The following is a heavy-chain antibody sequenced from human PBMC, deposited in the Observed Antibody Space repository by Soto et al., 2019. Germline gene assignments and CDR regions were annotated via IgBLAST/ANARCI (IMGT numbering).Heavy chain of an antibody. D-gene: IGHD3-10*01. CDR3: ARAAGFGESSDYSYYGTDV. Sequence: PSETLSLTCTVSGGSISSGGYYWSWIRQHPGKGLEWIGYIYYSGSTYYNPSLKSRATISVDTSKNQFSLKLSSVTAADTAVYYCARAAGFGESSDYSYYGTDVWGQGTTVTVSS. CDR2: IYYSGST. CDR1: GGSISSGGYY. V-gene: IGHV4-31*03. J-gene: IGHJ6*02.